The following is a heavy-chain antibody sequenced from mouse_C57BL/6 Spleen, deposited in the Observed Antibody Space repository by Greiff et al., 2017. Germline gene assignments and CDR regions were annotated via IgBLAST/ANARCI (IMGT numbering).Heavy chain of an antibody. J-gene: IGHJ2*01. D-gene: IGHD1-1*01. CDR2: IDPSDAYT. CDR3: ARREGYYGSSYEGYFDY. Sequence: QVQLQQPGAELVKPGASVKLSCKASGYTFTSYWLQWVKQRPGQGLEWIGEIDPSDAYTSYNQKFKGKATLTVDTSSSTAYMQLSSLTSEDSAVYYCARREGYYGSSYEGYFDYRGQGTTLTVSS. V-gene: IGHV1-50*01. CDR1: GYTFTSYW.